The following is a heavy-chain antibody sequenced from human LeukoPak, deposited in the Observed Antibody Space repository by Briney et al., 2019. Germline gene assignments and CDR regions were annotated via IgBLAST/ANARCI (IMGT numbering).Heavy chain of an antibody. CDR2: IISIFGTA. D-gene: IGHD3-22*01. CDR3: ARDYYDSSGYQGDYFDY. CDR1: GGTFSSYA. J-gene: IGHJ4*02. V-gene: IGHV1-69*13. Sequence: ASVKVSCKASGGTFSSYAISWVRQAPGQGLEWMGGIISIFGTANYAQKFQGRVTITADESTSTAYMELSSLRSEDTAVYYCARDYYDSSGYQGDYFDYWGQGTLVTVSS.